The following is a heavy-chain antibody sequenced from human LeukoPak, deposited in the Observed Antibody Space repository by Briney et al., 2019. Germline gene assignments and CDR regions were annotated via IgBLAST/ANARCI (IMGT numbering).Heavy chain of an antibody. CDR1: GYSFTSYW. CDR2: IYPGDSDT. CDR3: ARTRQQQLGRGYYYYYGMDV. D-gene: IGHD6-13*01. Sequence: GESLKISCKGSGYSFTSYWIGWVRQMPGKGLEWMGIIYPGDSDTRYSPSLQGQVTISADKSISTAYLQWSSLKASDTAMYYCARTRQQQLGRGYYYYYGMDVWGQGTTVTVSS. J-gene: IGHJ6*02. V-gene: IGHV5-51*01.